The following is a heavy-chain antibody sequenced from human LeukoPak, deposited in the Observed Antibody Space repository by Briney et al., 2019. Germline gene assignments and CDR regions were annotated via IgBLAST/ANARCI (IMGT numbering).Heavy chain of an antibody. CDR3: ARQSAITMVRGVYEY. D-gene: IGHD3-10*01. J-gene: IGHJ4*02. CDR1: GYTFTSYG. Sequence: EASVKVSCKASGYTFTSYGISWVRQAPGQGLEWMGWISAYNGNTNYAQKLQGRVTMTTDTSTSTAYMELRSLRSDDTALYYCARQSAITMVRGVYEYWGQGTLVTVSS. V-gene: IGHV1-18*01. CDR2: ISAYNGNT.